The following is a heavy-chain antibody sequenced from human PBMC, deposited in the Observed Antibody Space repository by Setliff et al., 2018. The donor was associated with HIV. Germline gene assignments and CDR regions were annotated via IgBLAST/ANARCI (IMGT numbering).Heavy chain of an antibody. CDR3: ASPGYCTSPDCMNVFNF. D-gene: IGHD2-8*01. J-gene: IGHJ3*01. CDR2: IYPGDSDV. V-gene: IGHV5-51*01. Sequence: LKISCKGSGYNFGPYWIAWVRQMPGKGLEWMGIIYPGDSDVKYSPSFQSQVTISADKSISTAYVQWSSLEASDTAMYYCASPGYCTSPDCMNVFNFWGHGTMVTVSS. CDR1: GYNFGPYW.